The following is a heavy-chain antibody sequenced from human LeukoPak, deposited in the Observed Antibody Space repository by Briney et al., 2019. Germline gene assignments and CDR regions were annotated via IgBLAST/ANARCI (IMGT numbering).Heavy chain of an antibody. J-gene: IGHJ4*02. CDR1: GFTFSSYW. D-gene: IGHD1-26*01. Sequence: GGSLRLSCAASGFTFSSYWMHWVRQAPGKGLVWVSRINSDGSNTDYADSVKGRVTISRDNAKNTLYLQMNSLRAEDTAVYHCVRDTGSYYYDHWGQGSLVTVSS. CDR2: INSDGSNT. V-gene: IGHV3-74*01. CDR3: VRDTGSYYYDH.